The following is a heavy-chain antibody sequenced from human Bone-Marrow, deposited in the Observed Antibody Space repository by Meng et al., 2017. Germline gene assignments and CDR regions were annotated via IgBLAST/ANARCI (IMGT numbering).Heavy chain of an antibody. CDR3: AKKPSTGYSSSWGFDY. J-gene: IGHJ4*02. V-gene: IGHV3-23*01. CDR2: ISGSGGST. Sequence: GGSLRLSCAASGFTFSSYAMSWVRQAPGKGLEWVSAISGSGGSTYYAESVKGRFTISRDNSKNTLYLQMNSLRAEDTAVYYCAKKPSTGYSSSWGFDYWGQGTLVTVSS. D-gene: IGHD6-13*01. CDR1: GFTFSSYA.